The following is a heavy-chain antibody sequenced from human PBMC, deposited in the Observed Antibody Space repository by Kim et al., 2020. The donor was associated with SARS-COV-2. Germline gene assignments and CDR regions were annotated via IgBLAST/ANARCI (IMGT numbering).Heavy chain of an antibody. D-gene: IGHD6-13*01. Sequence: SETLSLTCAVSNGSLSNYYWTWIRQPAGKGLEWIGRVYASGSTNYNPSLKGRVTMSLDTSKNDFSLRLTSPTAADTAIYYCARVAAGLNSSFGFDVWGRG. CDR2: VYASGST. J-gene: IGHJ6*03. CDR3: ARVAAGLNSSFGFDV. V-gene: IGHV4-4*07. CDR1: NGSLSNYY.